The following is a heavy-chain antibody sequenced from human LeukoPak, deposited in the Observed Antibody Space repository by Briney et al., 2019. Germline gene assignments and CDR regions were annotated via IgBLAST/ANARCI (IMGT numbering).Heavy chain of an antibody. V-gene: IGHV5-51*01. D-gene: IGHD5-24*01. CDR3: ARASRDGYNQNFDH. J-gene: IGHJ4*02. CDR1: GYSFSSYW. CDR2: IYPGGSET. Sequence: GESLQIPCKGLGYSFSSYWNAWVRQRPGKSLEWMGIIYPGGSETRYDPSFQGQVTISADSSTSTAYLQWSSLRASDTAMYYCARASRDGYNQNFDHWGQGTLVTVSS.